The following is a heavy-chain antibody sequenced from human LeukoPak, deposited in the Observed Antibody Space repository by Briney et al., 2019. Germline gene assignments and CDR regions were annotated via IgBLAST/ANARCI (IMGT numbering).Heavy chain of an antibody. CDR3: ARDFAGYLDY. CDR1: GFTFSRYA. V-gene: IGHV3-30*04. CDR2: ISYDGSNK. J-gene: IGHJ4*02. Sequence: PGGSLRLSCAASGFTFSRYAMHWVRQAPGKGLEWVAVISYDGSNKYYADSVKGRFTISRDNSKNTLYLQMNSLRAEDTAVYYCARDFAGYLDYWGQGTLVTVSS. D-gene: IGHD3-9*01.